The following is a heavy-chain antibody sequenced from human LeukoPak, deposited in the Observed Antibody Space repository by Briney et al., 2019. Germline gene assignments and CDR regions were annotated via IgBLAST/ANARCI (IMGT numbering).Heavy chain of an antibody. CDR3: ARHTNDYGGYGDY. CDR2: IYPDDSDT. Sequence: GESLKISCKGSGYSFTNYWIGWARQMPGKGLEWMGIIYPDDSDTRYSPSFQGQVTISADKSISAAYLQWSSLKASDTAMYYCARHTNDYGGYGDYWGQGTLVTVSS. J-gene: IGHJ4*02. D-gene: IGHD4-23*01. V-gene: IGHV5-51*01. CDR1: GYSFTNYW.